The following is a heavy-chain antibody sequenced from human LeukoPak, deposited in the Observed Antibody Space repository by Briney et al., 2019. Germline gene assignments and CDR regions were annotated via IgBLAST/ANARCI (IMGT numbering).Heavy chain of an antibody. Sequence: SETLSLTCTVSGGSISSYYWSWIRPPPGKGLEWIGYIYYSGSTNYNPSLKSRVTISVDTSKNQFSLKLSSVTAADTAVYYCARVGRWELLYWFDPWGQGTLVTVSS. CDR3: ARVGRWELLYWFDP. D-gene: IGHD1-26*01. CDR1: GGSISSYY. CDR2: IYYSGST. V-gene: IGHV4-59*01. J-gene: IGHJ5*02.